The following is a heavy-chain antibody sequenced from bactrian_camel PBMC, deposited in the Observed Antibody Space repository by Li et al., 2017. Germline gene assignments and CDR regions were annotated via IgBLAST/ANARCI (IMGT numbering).Heavy chain of an antibody. V-gene: IGHV3S63*01. CDR3: AARGPYCYTKLSVRDFTY. J-gene: IGHJ6*01. Sequence: VQLVESGGGSVQAGGSLRLSCAASGDTYCMAWFRQAPGKEREGVASINTQLGTTYYADPVKGRFTIAQDNAKNTVYLQMNSLKPEDTAMYYCAARGPYCYTKLSVRDFTYWGQGTQVTVS. CDR1: GDTYC. CDR2: INTQLGTT. D-gene: IGHD2*01.